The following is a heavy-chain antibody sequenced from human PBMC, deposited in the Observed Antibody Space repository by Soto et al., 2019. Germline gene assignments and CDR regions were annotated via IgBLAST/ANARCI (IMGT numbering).Heavy chain of an antibody. Sequence: QVQLQESGPGLVKPSETLSLTCTVSGGSVSSGSYYWSWIRQPPGKGLEWIGYIYYSGSTNYNPSLKSRVTISVDTSKNQFSLKLSSVTAADAAVYYSARALGTRKNPYDFWSGYDYYYGMDVWGQGTTVTVSS. CDR3: ARALGTRKNPYDFWSGYDYYYGMDV. V-gene: IGHV4-61*01. CDR2: IYYSGST. CDR1: GGSVSSGSYY. D-gene: IGHD3-3*01. J-gene: IGHJ6*02.